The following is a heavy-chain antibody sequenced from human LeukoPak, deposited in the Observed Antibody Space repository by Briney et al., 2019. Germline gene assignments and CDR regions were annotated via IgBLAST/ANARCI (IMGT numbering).Heavy chain of an antibody. Sequence: ASVKVSCKACGYTFTSYGNSWVRQAPGQGLEWMGWISAYNGNTNYAQKLQGRVTMTTDTSTGTVYMELRSLRSDDTAMYYCARANNWNYALGYWGQGTLVTVSS. V-gene: IGHV1-18*01. CDR1: GYTFTSYG. J-gene: IGHJ4*02. CDR2: ISAYNGNT. D-gene: IGHD1-7*01. CDR3: ARANNWNYALGY.